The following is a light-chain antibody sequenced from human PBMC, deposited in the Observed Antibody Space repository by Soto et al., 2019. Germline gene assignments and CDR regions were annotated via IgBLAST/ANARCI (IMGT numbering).Light chain of an antibody. CDR3: QQYHSHPYT. V-gene: IGKV1-5*03. CDR2: KAS. CDR1: QSISSW. J-gene: IGKJ2*01. Sequence: DIQMTQSPSTLSASVGDRVTITCRASQSISSWFAWYQQKPGKAPKLLMYKASSLESGVPSRFSGSGSGTEFTLTISSLQPDDFATYYRQQYHSHPYTFGQGTKLEIK.